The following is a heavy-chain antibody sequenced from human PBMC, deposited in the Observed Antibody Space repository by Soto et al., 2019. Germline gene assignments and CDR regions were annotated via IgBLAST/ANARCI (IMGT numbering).Heavy chain of an antibody. V-gene: IGHV1-3*01. CDR1: GYTFTSYA. J-gene: IGHJ4*02. CDR2: INAGNGNT. Sequence: ASVKVSCKASGYTFTSYAMHWVRQAPGQRLEWMGWINAGNGNTKYSQKFQGRVTITRDTSASTAYMELSSLRSEDTAVYYCARYTDQTTVSLFDYWGQGTLVTVSS. CDR3: ARYTDQTTVSLFDY. D-gene: IGHD4-4*01.